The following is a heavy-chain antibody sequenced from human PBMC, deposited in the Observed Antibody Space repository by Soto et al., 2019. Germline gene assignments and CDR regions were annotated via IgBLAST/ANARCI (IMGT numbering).Heavy chain of an antibody. CDR3: ARGRYSSSWYFDY. D-gene: IGHD6-13*01. V-gene: IGHV3-21*01. J-gene: IGHJ4*02. CDR1: GFTFSSYS. CDR2: ISSSSSYI. Sequence: EVQLVESGGGLVKPGGSLRLSCAASGFTFSSYSMNWVRQAPGKGLEWVSSISSSSSYIYYADSVKGRFTISRDNAKNALYLQMNSLGAEDTAVYYCARGRYSSSWYFDYWGQGTLVTVSS.